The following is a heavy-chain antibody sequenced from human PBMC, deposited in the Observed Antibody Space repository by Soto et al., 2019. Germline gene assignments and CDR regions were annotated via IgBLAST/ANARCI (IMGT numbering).Heavy chain of an antibody. CDR2: ISAYNSNT. CDR3: ARDYYDSSGYSNWFDP. CDR1: GYTFTSYG. V-gene: IGHV1-18*01. D-gene: IGHD3-22*01. Sequence: ASVKVSCKASGYTFTSYGISWVRQAPGQELEWMGWISAYNSNTNYAQKLQGRVTMTTDTSTSTAYMELRSLRSDDTAVYYCARDYYDSSGYSNWFDPWGQGTLVTVSS. J-gene: IGHJ5*02.